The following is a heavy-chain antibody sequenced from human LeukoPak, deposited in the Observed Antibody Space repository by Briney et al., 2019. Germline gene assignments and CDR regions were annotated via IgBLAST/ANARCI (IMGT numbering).Heavy chain of an antibody. CDR3: ARKREEAFDY. Sequence: SETLSLTCAVYGGSFSGYYWSWIRQPPGKGLEWIGEINHSGSTNYNPSLKSRVTISVDTSKNQFSLKLSSVTAADTAVYYCARKREEAFDYWGQGTLVTVSS. CDR1: GGSFSGYY. CDR2: INHSGST. V-gene: IGHV4-34*01. J-gene: IGHJ4*02.